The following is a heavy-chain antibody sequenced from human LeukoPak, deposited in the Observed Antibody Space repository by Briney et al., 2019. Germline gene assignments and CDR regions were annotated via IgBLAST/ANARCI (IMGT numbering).Heavy chain of an antibody. CDR2: IDWDDDK. V-gene: IGHV2-70*04. D-gene: IGHD6-6*01. CDR1: GFSLSTSGMR. CDR3: ARIRPYSSSSLGYYMDV. Sequence: SGPTLVXPTQTLTLTCTFSGFSLSTSGMRVSWMRQPPGKALEWLARIDWDDDKFYSTSLKTRLTISKDTSKNQVVLTMTNMDPVDTATYYCARIRPYSSSSLGYYMDVWGKGTTVTVSS. J-gene: IGHJ6*03.